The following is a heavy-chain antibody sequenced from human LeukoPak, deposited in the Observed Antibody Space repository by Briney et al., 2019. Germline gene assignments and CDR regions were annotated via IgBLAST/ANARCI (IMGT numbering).Heavy chain of an antibody. CDR3: ATAYYYDSSGYSH. J-gene: IGHJ4*02. V-gene: IGHV3-30*02. CDR1: GFTFSSYG. D-gene: IGHD3-22*01. Sequence: GGSLRLSCAASGFTFSSYGMHWVRQAPGKGLEWVAVIWYDGSNKYYADSVKGRFTISRDNSKNTLYLQMNSLRAEDTAVYYCATAYYYDSSGYSHWGQGTLVTVSS. CDR2: IWYDGSNK.